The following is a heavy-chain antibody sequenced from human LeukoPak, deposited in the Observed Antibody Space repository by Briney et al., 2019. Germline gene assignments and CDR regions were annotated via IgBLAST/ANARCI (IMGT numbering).Heavy chain of an antibody. J-gene: IGHJ4*02. V-gene: IGHV3-7*01. CDR3: ARDGLGGIAVAGICDY. Sequence: PGGSLRLSCAASGFTFSSYWMSLVRQAPGKGLEWVANIKQDGSEKYYVDSVKGRFTISRDNAKNSLYLQMNSLRAEDTAVYYCARDGLGGIAVAGICDYWGQGTLVTVSS. CDR2: IKQDGSEK. D-gene: IGHD6-19*01. CDR1: GFTFSSYW.